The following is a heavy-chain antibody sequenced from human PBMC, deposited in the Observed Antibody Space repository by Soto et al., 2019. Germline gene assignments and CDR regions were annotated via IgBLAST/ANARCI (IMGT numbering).Heavy chain of an antibody. CDR3: ARGISITMVRGVSRVYAFDI. J-gene: IGHJ3*02. CDR2: INPNSGGT. CDR1: GGTFSSYT. Sequence: ASVKVSCKASGGTFSSYTISWVRQAPGQGLEWMGWINPNSGGTNYAQKFQGWVTMTRDTSISTAYMELSRLRSDDTAVYYCARGISITMVRGVSRVYAFDIWGQGTMVTVSS. V-gene: IGHV1-2*04. D-gene: IGHD3-10*01.